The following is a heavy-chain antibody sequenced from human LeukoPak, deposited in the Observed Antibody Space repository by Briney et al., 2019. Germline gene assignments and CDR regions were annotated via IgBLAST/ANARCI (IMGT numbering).Heavy chain of an antibody. V-gene: IGHV4-39*07. D-gene: IGHD1-1*01. CDR3: ARVCPRNWNDVVWWFDP. J-gene: IGHJ5*02. Sequence: SETLSLTCTVSGGSISSSSYYWGWMPQPPGKGLEWIGSIYYSGSTNYNPSLKSRVTISVDTSKNQFSLKLSSVTAADTAVYYCARVCPRNWNDVVWWFDPGGQGTLVTVPS. CDR2: IYYSGST. CDR1: GGSISSSSYY.